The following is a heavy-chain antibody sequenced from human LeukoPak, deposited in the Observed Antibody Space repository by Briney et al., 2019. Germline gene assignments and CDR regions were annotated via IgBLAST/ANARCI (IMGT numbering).Heavy chain of an antibody. V-gene: IGHV3-7*01. D-gene: IGHD2-15*01. J-gene: IGHJ4*02. CDR1: GFTFSRYW. CDR3: ARDVRGALDF. Sequence: GGSLRLSCAASGFTFSRYWMAWVRQAPGKGLEWVVNIRGDAGDKGSADSVKGRFTISRDNDKNSLHLQMNSLTAEDTAVYYCARDVRGALDFWGRGTLVVVSS. CDR2: IRGDAGDK.